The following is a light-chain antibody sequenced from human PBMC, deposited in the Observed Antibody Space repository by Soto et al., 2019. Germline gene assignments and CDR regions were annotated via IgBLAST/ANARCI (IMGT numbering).Light chain of an antibody. V-gene: IGKV3-15*01. Sequence: EIMMTQSPATLSVSPGERATLSCRASQSVRNNLAWYQQKPGHAPRHLIYYASTRATGIPARFSGSGFGTEFTLTISSLPAEDFAIYYWQQYNNWPPITFGQGKRLEIK. CDR1: QSVRNN. J-gene: IGKJ5*01. CDR3: QQYNNWPPIT. CDR2: YAS.